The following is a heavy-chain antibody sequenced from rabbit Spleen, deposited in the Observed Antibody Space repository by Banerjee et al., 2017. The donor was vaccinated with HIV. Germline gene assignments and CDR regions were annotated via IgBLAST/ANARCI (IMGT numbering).Heavy chain of an antibody. CDR3: GRGGDWGSRFDL. CDR1: GFPFSNKAV. J-gene: IGHJ3*01. V-gene: IGHV1S45*01. CDR2: INTITAKT. D-gene: IGHD2-1*01. Sequence: QQQLVESGGGLVKPEGSLKLSCTASGFPFSNKAVMCWVRQAPGKGLEWIACINTITAKTVYATWAKGRFTISKTSSTTMTLQMTSLTGADTATYFCGRGGDWGSRFDLWGQGTLVTVS.